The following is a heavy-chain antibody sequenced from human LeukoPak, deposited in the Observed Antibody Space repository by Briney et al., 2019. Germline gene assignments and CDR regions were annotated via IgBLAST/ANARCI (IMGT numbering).Heavy chain of an antibody. V-gene: IGHV1-46*01. J-gene: IGHJ4*02. Sequence: ASVKVSCKASGYTFTSFYMHWVRQAPGQGLEWLGTINPRGGSASSAQKFQGRVTLTRDTSTSTVYMELSSLRSQDTAVYYSARDYHGSGSLTTFDYWGQGTLVTVSS. CDR3: ARDYHGSGSLTTFDY. CDR2: INPRGGSA. CDR1: GYTFTSFY. D-gene: IGHD3-10*01.